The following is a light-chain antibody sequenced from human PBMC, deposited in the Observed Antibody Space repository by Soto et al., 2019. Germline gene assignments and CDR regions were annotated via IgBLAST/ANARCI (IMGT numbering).Light chain of an antibody. CDR2: GSS. Sequence: EIVMTQSPATRSLSAGERTTLSCRASQSVGINLAWYQQKPGQAPRLLIYGSSIRATGIPARFIGSGSGTDFTLTISRMEPEDFAVDYCQQYGSSGTFCQGTKVDIK. CDR1: QSVGIN. CDR3: QQYGSSGT. V-gene: IGKV3-20*01. J-gene: IGKJ1*01.